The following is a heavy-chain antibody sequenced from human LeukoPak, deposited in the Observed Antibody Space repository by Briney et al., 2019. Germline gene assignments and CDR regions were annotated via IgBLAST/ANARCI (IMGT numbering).Heavy chain of an antibody. V-gene: IGHV4-30-4*01. CDR3: ARDPLGYYYDSSGSL. CDR1: GGSISSGDYY. J-gene: IGHJ4*02. CDR2: TYYSGST. D-gene: IGHD3-22*01. Sequence: KSSETLSLTCTVSGGSISSGDYYWSWIRQPPGKGLEWIGYTYYSGSTYYNPSLKNRVSISVDTSKNQFSLKLSSVTAADTAVYYCARDPLGYYYDSSGSLWGQGTLVTVSS.